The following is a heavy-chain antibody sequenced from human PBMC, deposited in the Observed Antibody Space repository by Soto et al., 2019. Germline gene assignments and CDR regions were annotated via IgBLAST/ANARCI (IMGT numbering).Heavy chain of an antibody. Sequence: QVQLQESGPGLVKPSETLSLTCAVSGDSLSGTYWWSWVRQAPGGGLQWIGEISYSGTTHYDPSRMSRVTISMDKSRSEFSPTLISVTAADSASYYCARHILVTGTRGFDFWGQGILVTVSS. CDR3: ARHILVTGTRGFDF. CDR2: ISYSGTT. J-gene: IGHJ4*02. CDR1: GDSLSGTYW. V-gene: IGHV4-4*02. D-gene: IGHD6-19*01.